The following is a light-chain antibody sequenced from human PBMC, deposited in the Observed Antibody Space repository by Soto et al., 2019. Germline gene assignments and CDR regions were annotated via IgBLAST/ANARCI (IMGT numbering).Light chain of an antibody. V-gene: IGKV3-11*01. CDR1: QSVSSY. Sequence: EIVVTQSPATLSLSPGERATLSCRASQSVSSYLAWYQQKPGQAPRLLIYDASNRATGIPARFSGSGSGTAFTLPISGLEPEDFAVYYCQHRSNGPLPITFGQGTRLEIK. CDR2: DAS. CDR3: QHRSNGPLPIT. J-gene: IGKJ5*01.